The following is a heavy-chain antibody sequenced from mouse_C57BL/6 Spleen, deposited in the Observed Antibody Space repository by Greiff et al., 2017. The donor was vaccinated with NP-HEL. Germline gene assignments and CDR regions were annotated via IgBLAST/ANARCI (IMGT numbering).Heavy chain of an antibody. D-gene: IGHD2-1*01. CDR2: IDPETGGT. CDR1: GYTFTDYE. J-gene: IGHJ4*01. V-gene: IGHV1-15*01. Sequence: QVQLQQSGAELVRPGASVTLSCKASGYTFTDYEMHWVKQTPVHGLEWIGAIDPETGGTAYNQKFKGKAILTADKSSSTAYMELRSLTSEDSAVYYCTSYYYGNYVDAMDYWGQGTSVTVSS. CDR3: TSYYYGNYVDAMDY.